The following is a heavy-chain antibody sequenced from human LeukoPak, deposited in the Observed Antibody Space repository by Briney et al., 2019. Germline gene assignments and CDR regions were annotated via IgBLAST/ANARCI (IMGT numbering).Heavy chain of an antibody. D-gene: IGHD6-19*01. CDR1: GGSISSYY. CDR3: ARALRRNIGSGWYRLDY. J-gene: IGHJ4*02. CDR2: IYYSGST. Sequence: SETLSLTCTVSGGSISSYYWSWIRQPPGKGLEWIGYIYYSGSTNYNPSLKGRVTISVDTSKNQFSLKLSSVTAADTAVYYCARALRRNIGSGWYRLDYWGQGTLVTVSS. V-gene: IGHV4-59*01.